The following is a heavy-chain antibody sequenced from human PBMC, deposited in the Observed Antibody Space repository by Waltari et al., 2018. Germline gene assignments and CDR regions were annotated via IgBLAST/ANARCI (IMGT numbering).Heavy chain of an antibody. CDR1: GFRFSNYC. Sequence: EVQLVESGGGLVQPGGSLRLSCAASGFRFSNYCMTWVGQAPGKGLEWVANIKQDGSEKYYVDSVKGRFTISRDNAKNSLYLQMNSLRAEDTAVYYCAGDQGRSGGLRWGQGTLVSVSS. D-gene: IGHD3-3*01. J-gene: IGHJ4*02. CDR3: AGDQGRSGGLR. CDR2: IKQDGSEK. V-gene: IGHV3-7*01.